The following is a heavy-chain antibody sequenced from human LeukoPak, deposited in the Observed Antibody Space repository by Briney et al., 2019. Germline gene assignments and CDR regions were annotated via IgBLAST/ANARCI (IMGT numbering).Heavy chain of an antibody. J-gene: IGHJ4*02. CDR1: GFTFSSYW. CDR2: IKQDGSEK. CDR3: ARSSPDYDILTGPFDY. Sequence: PGGTLRLSCAASGFTFSSYWMSWVRQAPGKGLEWVANIKQDGSEKYYVDSVKGRFTISRDNAKNSLYLQMNSLRAEDTAVYYCARSSPDYDILTGPFDYWGQGTLVTVSS. V-gene: IGHV3-7*01. D-gene: IGHD3-9*01.